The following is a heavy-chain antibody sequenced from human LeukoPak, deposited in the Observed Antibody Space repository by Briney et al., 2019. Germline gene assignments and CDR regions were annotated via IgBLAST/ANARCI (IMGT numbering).Heavy chain of an antibody. V-gene: IGHV1-2*02. D-gene: IGHD2-15*01. CDR1: GYTFTGYY. CDR3: ARDERFCNGDNHYPDLGY. J-gene: IGHJ4*02. Sequence: ASVKVSCKASGYTFTGYYTFWVRQAPGQGLEWMGWINPNTGATKYGQNFQGRVTLTRDTSIRTTFMELSSLRSDDTAFYYCARDERFCNGDNHYPDLGYWGQGTLVTVSS. CDR2: INPNTGAT.